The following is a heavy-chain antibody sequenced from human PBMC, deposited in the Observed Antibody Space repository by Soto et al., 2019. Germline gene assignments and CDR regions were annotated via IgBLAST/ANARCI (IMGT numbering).Heavy chain of an antibody. CDR3: ARSEGGVIRIDN. Sequence: QVQLQESGPGLVKPSQTLSLTCSVSGASITRGGFLWTWIRQHPGKGLEWIGFISYNGRTSYNPSLKSRVTISADTSKNQFSLQLSSVTAADTAVYYCARSEGGVIRIDNWGQGIPVTVSA. CDR2: ISYNGRT. CDR1: GASITRGGFL. V-gene: IGHV4-31*03. J-gene: IGHJ4*02. D-gene: IGHD3-16*02.